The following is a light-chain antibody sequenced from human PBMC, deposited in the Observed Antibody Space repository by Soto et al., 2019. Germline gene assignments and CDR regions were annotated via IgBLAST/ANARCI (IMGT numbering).Light chain of an antibody. Sequence: DIQMTQSPSTLSASVGDRVIITCRASQSIRKYLNWYQHKPVKVPTLLIYAASSLQSGVPSRFSGSGSGTEFTLTITSLQPEDFATYYCQQSGDTPPWTFGQGTKVDIK. CDR2: AAS. CDR1: QSIRKY. V-gene: IGKV1-39*01. CDR3: QQSGDTPPWT. J-gene: IGKJ1*01.